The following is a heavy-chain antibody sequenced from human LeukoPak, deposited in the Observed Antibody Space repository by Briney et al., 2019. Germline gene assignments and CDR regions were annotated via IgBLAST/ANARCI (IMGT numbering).Heavy chain of an antibody. Sequence: SVKVSCKASGGTFSSYAISWVRQAPGQGLEWMGGIIPIFGTANYAQKFQGRVTITTDESTSTAYMELSSLRSEDTAVYYCAGEAAPGRYFQHWGQGTLVTVSS. V-gene: IGHV1-69*05. CDR2: IIPIFGTA. D-gene: IGHD6-25*01. CDR3: AGEAAPGRYFQH. J-gene: IGHJ1*01. CDR1: GGTFSSYA.